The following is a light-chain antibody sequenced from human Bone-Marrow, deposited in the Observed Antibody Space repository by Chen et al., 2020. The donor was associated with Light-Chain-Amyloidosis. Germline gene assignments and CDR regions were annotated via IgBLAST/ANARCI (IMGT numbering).Light chain of an antibody. Sequence: DIQMTQSPSAVSASVGDRVTITCRATQGISKSLAWFQQKPGKVPERLIFGASNLQSGVPSRFSGSGSGTEFTLTISSLQPQDVATYYCLQHYTCPFTFGPGTQVNIK. CDR2: GAS. CDR3: LQHYTCPFT. CDR1: QGISKS. V-gene: IGKV1-17*03. J-gene: IGKJ3*01.